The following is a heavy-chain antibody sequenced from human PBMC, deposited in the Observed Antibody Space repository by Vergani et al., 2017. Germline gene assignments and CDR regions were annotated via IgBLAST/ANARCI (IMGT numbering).Heavy chain of an antibody. CDR3: AKHFRGWGIDY. J-gene: IGHJ4*02. CDR2: ISWNSGAV. D-gene: IGHD3-16*01. CDR1: GITFWKFG. Sequence: EVDLVESGGGLAQPGGSLRLSCEASGITFWKFGMHWVRQGPGKGLEWVSGISWNSGAVDYADSVRGRFTISRDNAKNSLFLEMNSLRTDDTATYYCAKHFRGWGIDYWGQGTQVIVSS. V-gene: IGHV3-9*01.